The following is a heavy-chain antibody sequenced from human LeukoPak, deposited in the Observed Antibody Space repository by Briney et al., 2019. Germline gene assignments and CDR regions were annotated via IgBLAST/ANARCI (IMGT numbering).Heavy chain of an antibody. CDR3: ASDDYGDYEDGFDI. CDR2: ISSTSTYI. CDR1: GFTFSRAT. V-gene: IGHV3-21*01. Sequence: PGGSLRLSCVVSGFTFSRATMNWVRQAPGKGLEWVSSISSTSTYINYADSVKGRFTISRDNAKGSLYLQMNGLRGEDTAMYYCASDDYGDYEDGFDIWGQGTMVTVSS. D-gene: IGHD4-17*01. J-gene: IGHJ3*02.